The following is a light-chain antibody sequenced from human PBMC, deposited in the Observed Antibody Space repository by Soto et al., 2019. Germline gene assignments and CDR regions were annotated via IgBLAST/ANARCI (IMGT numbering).Light chain of an antibody. V-gene: IGKV1-5*01. CDR3: QQYNSYST. J-gene: IGKJ1*01. CDR2: AAS. Sequence: DIQMTQSPSTLSASVGDRVTITCRASQDIDTSLAWFQQRPGKAPKLLIYAASGLESGVPSTFSGSGSGTEFTLTISSVQPDDFATYYCQQYNSYSTFGQGTKVDIK. CDR1: QDIDTS.